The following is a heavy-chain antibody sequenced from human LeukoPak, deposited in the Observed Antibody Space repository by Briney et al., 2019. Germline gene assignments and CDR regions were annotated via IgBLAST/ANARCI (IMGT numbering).Heavy chain of an antibody. CDR3: APACSGGTCYLFDY. J-gene: IGHJ4*02. CDR2: ISGSGDRA. CDR1: GFTFSSYA. Sequence: EGSLRLSCVASGFTFSSYAMNWVRQAPGKGLEWVSVISGSGDRAYYADSVKGRFTISRDNSKNTLYLQTNSLRVEDTAVYYCAPACSGGTCYLFDYWGQGTLVTVSS. D-gene: IGHD2-15*01. V-gene: IGHV3-23*01.